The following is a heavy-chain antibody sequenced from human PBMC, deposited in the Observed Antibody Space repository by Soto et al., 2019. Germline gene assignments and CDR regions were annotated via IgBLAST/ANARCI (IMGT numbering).Heavy chain of an antibody. CDR3: ARDHGDFWSGYSDY. V-gene: IGHV3-33*01. CDR1: GFTFSSYG. CDR2: IWYDGSNK. Sequence: PGGSLRLSCAASGFTFSSYGMHWVRQAPGKGLEWVAVIWYDGSNKYYADSVKGRLTISRDNSKNTLYLQMNSLRAEDTAVYYCARDHGDFWSGYSDYWGQGTLVTVSS. D-gene: IGHD3-3*01. J-gene: IGHJ4*02.